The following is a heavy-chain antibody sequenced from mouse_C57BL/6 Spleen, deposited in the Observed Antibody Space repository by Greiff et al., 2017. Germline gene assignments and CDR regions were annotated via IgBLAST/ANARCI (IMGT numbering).Heavy chain of an antibody. J-gene: IGHJ4*01. CDR1: GYTFTDYY. CDR3: ARSYGNNRGYYAIDY. V-gene: IGHV1-26*01. CDR2: INPNNGGT. D-gene: IGHD2-1*01. Sequence: EVQLQQSGPELVKPGASVKISCKASGYTFTDYYMNWVKQSHGKSLEWIGDINPNNGGTSYNQKFKGKATLTVDKSSSTAYMELRSLTSEDSAVDYCARSYGNNRGYYAIDYWGQGTSVTVSS.